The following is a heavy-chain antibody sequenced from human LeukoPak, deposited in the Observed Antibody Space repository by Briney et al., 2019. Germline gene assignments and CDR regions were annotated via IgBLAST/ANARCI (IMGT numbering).Heavy chain of an antibody. V-gene: IGHV4-34*01. D-gene: IGHD1-26*01. Sequence: SAPLSLTCAVYGGFFSGYYWSCIRPPAGKGLEWIGEINHSGSTNYNPSLKSRVTISVDTSKNQFSLKLSSVTAADTAVYYCARGRGSLGRYYYYMDVWGKGTTVTVSS. CDR2: INHSGST. CDR1: GGFFSGYY. CDR3: ARGRGSLGRYYYYMDV. J-gene: IGHJ6*03.